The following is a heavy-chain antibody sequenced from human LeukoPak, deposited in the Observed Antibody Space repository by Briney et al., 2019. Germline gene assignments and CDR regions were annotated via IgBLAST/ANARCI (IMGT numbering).Heavy chain of an antibody. Sequence: SETLSLTCTVSAGSISSGSYYWSWIRQPAGKGLEWIGRIYTSGSTNYNPSLKSRVTISVDTSKNQFSLKLSSVTAADTAVYYCAGMSAGYSSGWYLGYYFDYWGQGTLVTVSS. V-gene: IGHV4-61*02. CDR3: AGMSAGYSSGWYLGYYFDY. CDR1: AGSISSGSYY. CDR2: IYTSGST. D-gene: IGHD6-19*01. J-gene: IGHJ4*02.